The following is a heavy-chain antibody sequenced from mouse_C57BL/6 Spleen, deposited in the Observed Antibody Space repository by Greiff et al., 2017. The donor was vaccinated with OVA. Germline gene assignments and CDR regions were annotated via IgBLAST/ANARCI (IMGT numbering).Heavy chain of an antibody. V-gene: IGHV8-12*01. Sequence: QVTLKESGPGILQSSQTLSLTCSFSGFSLSTSGMGVSWIRQPSGKGLEWLAHIYWDDDKRYNPSLKSRLTISKDTSRNQVFLKITSVDTADTATYYCARSPYDYDGAWFAYWGQGTLVTVSA. D-gene: IGHD2-4*01. CDR2: IYWDDDK. CDR1: GFSLSTSGMG. J-gene: IGHJ3*01. CDR3: ARSPYDYDGAWFAY.